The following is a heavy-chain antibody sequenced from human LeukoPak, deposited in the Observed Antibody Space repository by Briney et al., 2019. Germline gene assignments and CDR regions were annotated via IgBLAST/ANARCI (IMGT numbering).Heavy chain of an antibody. Sequence: GGSLRLSCAASGFTFSSYWMRWVRQAPGKGLVWVSRINSDGSSTSYADSVKGRFTISRDNAKNTLYLQMNSLRAEDTAVYYCARVETAMVRGVDYWGQGTLVTVSS. J-gene: IGHJ4*02. CDR1: GFTFSSYW. V-gene: IGHV3-74*01. CDR2: INSDGSST. D-gene: IGHD5-18*01. CDR3: ARVETAMVRGVDY.